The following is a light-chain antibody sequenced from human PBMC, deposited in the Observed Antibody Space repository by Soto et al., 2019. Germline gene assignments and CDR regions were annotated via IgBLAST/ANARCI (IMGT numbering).Light chain of an antibody. J-gene: IGKJ1*01. CDR2: KAS. CDR1: QTISNW. CDR3: QHYNSYSET. V-gene: IGKV1-5*03. Sequence: IQMTQSPSTLAASVGARGTIPCRASQTISNWLAWYTQQPGKAPKLLIYKASTLNSGVPSRFSGSGSGTAFTLTVSSMQPDEVATNDGQHYNSYSETFSPGTKVDI.